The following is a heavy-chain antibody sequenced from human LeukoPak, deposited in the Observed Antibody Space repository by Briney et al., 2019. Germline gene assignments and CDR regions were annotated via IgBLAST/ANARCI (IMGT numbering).Heavy chain of an antibody. CDR3: ATDSPYSYADL. Sequence: GGSLRLSCTASGFTLSSHGMHWVRQAPGKGLEWVAVISYDGGNEYYADSMRGRFTVSRDNSKNTLYLQMNSVRAEDTAVYYCATDSPYSYADLWGRGTLVTVSS. V-gene: IGHV3-30*03. CDR1: GFTLSSHG. J-gene: IGHJ2*01. CDR2: ISYDGGNE. D-gene: IGHD5-18*01.